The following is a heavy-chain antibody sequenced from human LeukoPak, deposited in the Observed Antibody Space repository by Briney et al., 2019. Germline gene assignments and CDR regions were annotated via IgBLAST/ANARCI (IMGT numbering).Heavy chain of an antibody. D-gene: IGHD5-24*01. CDR3: ARGRSALGPDRDGYNVYYFDY. CDR1: GFTFSSHD. V-gene: IGHV3-13*01. Sequence: GGSLRLSCAASGFTFSSHDMHWVRQATGKGLEWVSAIGTAGDTYYPGSVKGRFTISRENAKNSLYLQMNSLRAEDTAVYYCARGRSALGPDRDGYNVYYFDYWGQGTLVTVSS. CDR2: IGTAGDT. J-gene: IGHJ4*02.